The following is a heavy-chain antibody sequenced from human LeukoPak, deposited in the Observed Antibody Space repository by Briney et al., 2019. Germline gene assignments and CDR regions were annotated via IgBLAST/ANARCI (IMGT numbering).Heavy chain of an antibody. D-gene: IGHD1-26*01. Sequence: KPSETLSLTCSGSGGSISSSGYYWGWIRQPPGKGLEWLCSVYYTGSTYHRPSLKSRVTISVDTSKNQFTLNLTSMTAADTAVYFCARHPQGGTVGATKSYFDYWGQGTLVTVSS. J-gene: IGHJ4*02. CDR3: ARHPQGGTVGATKSYFDY. V-gene: IGHV4-39*01. CDR2: VYYTGST. CDR1: GGSISSSGYY.